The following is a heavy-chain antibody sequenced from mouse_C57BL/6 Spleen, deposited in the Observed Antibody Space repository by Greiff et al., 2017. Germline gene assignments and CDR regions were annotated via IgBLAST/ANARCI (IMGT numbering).Heavy chain of an antibody. D-gene: IGHD2-4*01. CDR1: GFTFSDYY. CDR3: ARGGGGYDYLDY. Sequence: EVNLVESEGGLVQPGSSMKLSRTASGFTFSDYYMAWVRQVPEKGLEWVANINYDGSSTYYLDSLKSRFIISRDNAKNILYLQMSSLKSEDTATYYCARGGGGYDYLDYWGQGTTLTVSS. CDR2: INYDGSST. V-gene: IGHV5-16*01. J-gene: IGHJ2*01.